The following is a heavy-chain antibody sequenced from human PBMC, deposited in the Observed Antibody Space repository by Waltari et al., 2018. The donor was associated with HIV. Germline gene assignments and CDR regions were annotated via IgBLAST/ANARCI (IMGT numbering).Heavy chain of an antibody. D-gene: IGHD2-15*01. CDR3: ARDRQFAFDY. V-gene: IGHV3-48*01. CDR2: ISSSGSAL. Sequence: EVQLVESGGGLVQPGGSLRLSRAASGFTFSSYRVNWVRQAPGKGLEWVSYISSSGSALYYADSVKGRFSISRDNAKNSLYLQLNSLRGEDTAVYYCARDRQFAFDYWGQGTLVTVSS. J-gene: IGHJ4*02. CDR1: GFTFSSYR.